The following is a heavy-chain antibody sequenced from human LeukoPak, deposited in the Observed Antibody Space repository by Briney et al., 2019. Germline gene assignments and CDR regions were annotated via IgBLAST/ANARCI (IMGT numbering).Heavy chain of an antibody. CDR1: GGSFTCSF. CDR3: VGAPSGCGGTCAFDY. D-gene: IGHD2-15*01. J-gene: IGHJ4*02. CDR2: IYGDGST. Sequence: SEALSVTSIVSGGSFTCSFCTWIREPAGKGLQLCMGIYGDGSTNYNPSLKSRITMSLDTPENQISLKLTSVTAADTALYFCVGAPSGCGGTCAFDYWGQGTLVTVSS. V-gene: IGHV4-4*07.